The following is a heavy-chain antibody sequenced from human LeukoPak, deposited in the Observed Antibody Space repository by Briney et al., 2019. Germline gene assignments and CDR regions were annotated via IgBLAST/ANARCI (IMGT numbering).Heavy chain of an antibody. D-gene: IGHD6-13*01. CDR2: ISNNGGYT. Sequence: GGSLRLSCAASGFTFSSSPMSWVCQAPGKGLEWVSAISNNGGYTYYADSVQGRFTISRDNSKSTLCLQLNSLRVEDTAVYYCARGSSWLDNWGQGILVTVSS. CDR1: GFTFSSSP. CDR3: ARGSSWLDN. V-gene: IGHV3-23*01. J-gene: IGHJ5*02.